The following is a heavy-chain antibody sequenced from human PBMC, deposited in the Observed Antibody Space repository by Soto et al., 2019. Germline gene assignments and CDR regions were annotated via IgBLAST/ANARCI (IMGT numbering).Heavy chain of an antibody. CDR3: VKDEGIEAMDV. CDR1: GFTFSRNT. J-gene: IGHJ6*02. D-gene: IGHD3-3*02. CDR2: ITSSGSYV. Sequence: GGSLRLSCVTSGFTFSRNTVNWVRQAPGKGLEWVASITSSGSYVYYADPVKGRFSASRDNAKNSLSLQMDSLRPDDTAIYFCVKDEGIEAMDVWGQGTTVTVSS. V-gene: IGHV3-21*01.